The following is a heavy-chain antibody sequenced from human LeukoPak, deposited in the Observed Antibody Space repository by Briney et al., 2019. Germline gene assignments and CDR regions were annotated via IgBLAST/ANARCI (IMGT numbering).Heavy chain of an antibody. CDR1: GFTFSSYA. D-gene: IGHD3-22*01. Sequence: GGSLRLSCAASGFTFSSYAMSWVRQAPGKGLEWVSAISGSGGRIYYADSVKGRFTISRDNSKSTLSLQMNSLRAEDTAVYYCAREPLDSTGYADYWGQGSLVTVSS. CDR3: AREPLDSTGYADY. V-gene: IGHV3-23*01. J-gene: IGHJ4*02. CDR2: ISGSGGRI.